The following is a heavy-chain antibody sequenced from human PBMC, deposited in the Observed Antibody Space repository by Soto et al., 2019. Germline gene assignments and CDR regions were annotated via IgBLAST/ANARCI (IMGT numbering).Heavy chain of an antibody. CDR2: ISAYNGNT. J-gene: IGHJ4*02. CDR3: AREIRYCSGGSCYKSRTYYFDY. D-gene: IGHD2-15*01. Sequence: QVQLVQSGAEVKKPGASVKVSCKASGYTFTSYGISWVRQAPGQGLEWMGWISAYNGNTNYAQKHQGRVTMTTDTSTSTAYMELRSLRSDDTAVYYCAREIRYCSGGSCYKSRTYYFDYWGQGTLVTVSS. V-gene: IGHV1-18*01. CDR1: GYTFTSYG.